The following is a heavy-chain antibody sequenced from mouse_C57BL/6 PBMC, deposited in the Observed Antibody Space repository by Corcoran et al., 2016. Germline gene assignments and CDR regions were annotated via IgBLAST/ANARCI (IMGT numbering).Heavy chain of an antibody. V-gene: IGHV1-84*01. CDR2: IYPGSGNT. Sequence: QIQLQQSGPELVKPGDSVKISCKASGYTFTDDYINWVKQRPGQGLEWIGWIYPGSGNTKYNEKFKVKATLTVDTSSSTAYMQRSSLTSEDSAVYFCARQQIYYGNPYAMDYWGQGTSVTVSS. D-gene: IGHD2-1*01. CDR3: ARQQIYYGNPYAMDY. CDR1: GYTFTDDY. J-gene: IGHJ4*01.